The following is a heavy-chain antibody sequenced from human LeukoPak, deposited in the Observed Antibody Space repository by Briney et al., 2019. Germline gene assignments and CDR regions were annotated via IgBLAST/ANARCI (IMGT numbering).Heavy chain of an antibody. V-gene: IGHV4-39*07. CDR1: GDSISSRTNY. CDR2: IYYNGNT. J-gene: IGHJ4*02. Sequence: SSETLSLTCPVSGDSISSRTNYWGWIRQPPGKGLERIGCIYYNGNTYYNPSLRSRVTISLDTSKNQFSLKLTSVTAADTAVYYCGRVRKSDTAIDYWGQGTLVTVSS. D-gene: IGHD3-22*01. CDR3: GRVRKSDTAIDY.